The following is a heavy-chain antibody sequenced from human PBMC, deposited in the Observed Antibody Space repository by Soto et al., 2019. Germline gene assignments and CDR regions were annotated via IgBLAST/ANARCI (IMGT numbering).Heavy chain of an antibody. CDR1: GGSISSYY. Sequence: SETLSLTCTVSGGSISSYYWSWIRQPPGKGLESIGYISYSGSTNYNPSLKSRVTMSVDTSKNQFSLKLSSVTAADTAVYYCARQLDYDPPADYFDYWGQGTLVTVSS. D-gene: IGHD4-17*01. CDR3: ARQLDYDPPADYFDY. J-gene: IGHJ4*02. V-gene: IGHV4-59*08. CDR2: ISYSGST.